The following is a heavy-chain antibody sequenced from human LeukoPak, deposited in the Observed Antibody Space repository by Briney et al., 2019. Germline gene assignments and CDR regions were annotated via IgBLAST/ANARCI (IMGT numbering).Heavy chain of an antibody. CDR3: ARGDYCSSTSCYSDWFDP. CDR2: IYTSGST. CDR1: GGPISSGSYY. D-gene: IGHD2-2*01. Sequence: SQTLSLTCTVSGGPISSGSYYGSWLRQPAGTGLEWIGRIYTSGSTNYNPSLKGRVTISVDTSKNQFSLKLSSVTAADTAVYYCARGDYCSSTSCYSDWFDPWGQGTLVTVSS. V-gene: IGHV4-61*02. J-gene: IGHJ5*02.